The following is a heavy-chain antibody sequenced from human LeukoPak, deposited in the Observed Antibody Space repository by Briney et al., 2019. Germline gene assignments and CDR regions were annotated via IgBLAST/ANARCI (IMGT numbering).Heavy chain of an antibody. D-gene: IGHD5-18*01. J-gene: IGHJ6*02. CDR2: IYSGGST. CDR1: GFTFSSYW. Sequence: GGSLRLSCAASGFTFSSYWMSWVRQAPGKGLEWVSVIYSGGSTYYADSVKGRFTISRDNSKNTLYLQMNSLRAEDTAVYYCARDSTAMVPYYYYGMDVWGQGTTVTVSS. V-gene: IGHV3-66*01. CDR3: ARDSTAMVPYYYYGMDV.